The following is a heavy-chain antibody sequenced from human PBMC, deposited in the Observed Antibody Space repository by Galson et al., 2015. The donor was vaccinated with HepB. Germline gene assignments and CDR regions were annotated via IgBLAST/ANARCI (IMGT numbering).Heavy chain of an antibody. Sequence: SLRLSCAASGFTFSSYAMHWVRQAPGKGLEWVAVISYDGSNKYYADSVKGRFTISRDNSKNTLYLQMNSLRAEDTAVYYCASDLRPYCSGGSCYSTPYYYCMDVWGQGTTVTVSS. CDR2: ISYDGSNK. CDR3: ASDLRPYCSGGSCYSTPYYYCMDV. D-gene: IGHD2-15*01. CDR1: GFTFSSYA. J-gene: IGHJ6*02. V-gene: IGHV3-30-3*01.